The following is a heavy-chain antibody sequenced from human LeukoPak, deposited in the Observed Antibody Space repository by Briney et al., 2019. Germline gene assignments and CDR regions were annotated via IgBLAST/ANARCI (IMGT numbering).Heavy chain of an antibody. CDR2: IIPILGTA. D-gene: IGHD6-13*01. CDR3: ASPSDPYSSSWYGNY. Sequence: SVKVSCKASGGTFSSYAISWVRQAPGQGLEWMGRIIPILGTANYAQKFQGRVTITADKSTSTAYMELSSLRSEDTAVYYCASPSDPYSSSWYGNYWGQRTLVTVSS. CDR1: GGTFSSYA. V-gene: IGHV1-69*04. J-gene: IGHJ4*02.